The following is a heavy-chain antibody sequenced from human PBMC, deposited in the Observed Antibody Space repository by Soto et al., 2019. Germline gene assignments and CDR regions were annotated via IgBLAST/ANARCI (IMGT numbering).Heavy chain of an antibody. J-gene: IGHJ6*02. CDR2: IYSNGGT. V-gene: IGHV4-59*08. CDR3: VRQGIGALHGLVDV. D-gene: IGHD1-26*01. Sequence: QVQLQASGPGLVKPSDTLSLTCTVSGDSIGTYNWGWIRQPPGKRLEWIGYIYSNGGTSYNPALKSRVTISAATSTNPFSLRLSSVTAADTAVYYCVRQGIGALHGLVDVWGQGTTVTVSS. CDR1: GDSIGTYN.